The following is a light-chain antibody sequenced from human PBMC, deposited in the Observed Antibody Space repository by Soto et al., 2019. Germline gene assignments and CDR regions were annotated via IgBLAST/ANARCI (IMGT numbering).Light chain of an antibody. CDR2: LNRDGSH. CDR3: QTGDTVVV. J-gene: IGLJ2*01. Sequence: QSVLTQSPSASASLGASVKLTCTLSSGHSDYGIAWHQQQPDKGPRYLMKLNRDGSHNKGDGIPDRFSGSSSGAERYLIISSLQSDEEAEYFRQTGDTVVVFGGGTKVTVL. CDR1: SGHSDYG. V-gene: IGLV4-69*01.